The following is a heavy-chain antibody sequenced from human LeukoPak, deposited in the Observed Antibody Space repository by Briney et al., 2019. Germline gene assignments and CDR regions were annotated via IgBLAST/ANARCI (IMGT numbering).Heavy chain of an antibody. CDR2: INHSGST. CDR1: GGSFSGYY. V-gene: IGHV4-34*01. Sequence: SETLSLTCAVYGGSFSGYYRSWIRQPPGKGLEWIGEINHSGSTNYNPSLKSRVTISVDTSKNQFSLKLSSVTAADTAVYYCASASSGQEGFDYWGQGTLVTVSS. J-gene: IGHJ4*02. CDR3: ASASSGQEGFDY.